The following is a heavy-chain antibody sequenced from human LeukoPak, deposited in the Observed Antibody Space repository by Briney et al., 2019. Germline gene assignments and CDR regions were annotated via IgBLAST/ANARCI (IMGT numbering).Heavy chain of an antibody. Sequence: GGSLRLSCEGSGFTFSNYWMTWVRQAPEKGLEWVANIKPSGSEKHYADSVEGRFTISRDNAKNSLYLQMNSLRSDDTAVYYCARDPIHPQGSDAFDIWGQGTMVTVSS. CDR1: GFTFSNYW. V-gene: IGHV3-7*03. D-gene: IGHD5-18*01. CDR2: IKPSGSEK. CDR3: ARDPIHPQGSDAFDI. J-gene: IGHJ3*02.